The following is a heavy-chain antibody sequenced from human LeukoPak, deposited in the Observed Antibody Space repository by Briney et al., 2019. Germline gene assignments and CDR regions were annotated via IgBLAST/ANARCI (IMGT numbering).Heavy chain of an antibody. D-gene: IGHD5-18*01. V-gene: IGHV4-39*07. CDR3: ARTTEGGYTYGYFYYYYMDV. Sequence: SETLSLTCTVSGDSISSSSYYWGWIRQPPGKGLEWIGRIYYSGSTYYNPSLKSRVTISVDTSKNQFSLKLTSVTAADTAVYYCARTTEGGYTYGYFYYYYMDVWGKGTTVTISS. CDR2: IYYSGST. J-gene: IGHJ6*03. CDR1: GDSISSSSYY.